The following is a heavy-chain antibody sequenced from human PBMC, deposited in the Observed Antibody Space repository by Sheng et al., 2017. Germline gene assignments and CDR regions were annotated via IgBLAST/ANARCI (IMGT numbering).Heavy chain of an antibody. J-gene: IGHJ4*02. V-gene: IGHV3-66*01. CDR3: ASGRLHRGADY. D-gene: IGHD3-10*01. CDR2: IYSGGSI. CDR1: GFTVSSNY. Sequence: EVQLVESGGGLVQPGGSLRLSCAASGFTVSSNYMNWVRQAPGKGPEWVSVIYSGGSIYYADSVKGRFTISRDNSKNTLYLQLNILRAEDTAVYYCASGRLHRGADYWGQGTLVTVSS.